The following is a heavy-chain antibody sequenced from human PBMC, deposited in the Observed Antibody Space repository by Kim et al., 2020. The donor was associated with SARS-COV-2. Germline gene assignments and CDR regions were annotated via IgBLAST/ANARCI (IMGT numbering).Heavy chain of an antibody. Sequence: ASVKVSCKASGYTFTGYYMHWVRQAPGQGLEWMGWINPNSGGTNYAQKFQGRVTMTRDTSISTAYMELSRLRSDDTAVYYCAREGTAAGGEGYQLLLGWGDYYYYYMDVWGKGTTVTVSS. D-gene: IGHD2-2*01. CDR1: GYTFTGYY. CDR2: INPNSGGT. J-gene: IGHJ6*03. CDR3: AREGTAAGGEGYQLLLGWGDYYYYYMDV. V-gene: IGHV1-2*02.